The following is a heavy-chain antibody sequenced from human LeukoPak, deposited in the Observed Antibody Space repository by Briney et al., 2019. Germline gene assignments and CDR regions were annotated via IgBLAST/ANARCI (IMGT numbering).Heavy chain of an antibody. Sequence: EPSETLSLTCTVSGGSISGYYWSWIRQPPGKGLEWIGWVYYDGGTSYSPSLKNRVSISVDTSKNQLSLKLSSVTAADTAMYYCARYGSSPPTYFDCWGRDPWSPSPQ. D-gene: IGHD5-18*01. CDR2: VYYDGGT. CDR3: ARYGSSPPTYFDC. V-gene: IGHV4-59*01. J-gene: IGHJ4*02. CDR1: GGSISGYY.